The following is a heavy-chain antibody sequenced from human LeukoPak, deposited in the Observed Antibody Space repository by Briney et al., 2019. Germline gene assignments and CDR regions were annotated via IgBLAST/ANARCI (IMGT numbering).Heavy chain of an antibody. J-gene: IGHJ4*02. D-gene: IGHD3-10*01. CDR2: IKQDGSEK. V-gene: IGHV3-7*01. CDR3: ARVSMVRGVFDY. CDR1: GFTFSSYW. Sequence: GGSLRLSCVASGFTFSSYWMSWVRQAPGKGLEWVANIKQDGSEKYYVDSVKGRFTISRDNAKNSLYLQMNSLRAEDTAVYYCARVSMVRGVFDYWGQGTLVTVSS.